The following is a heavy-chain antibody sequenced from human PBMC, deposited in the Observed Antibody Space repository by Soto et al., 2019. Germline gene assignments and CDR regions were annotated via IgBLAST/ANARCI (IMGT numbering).Heavy chain of an antibody. Sequence: SETLSLTCAVYGGSFSGYYWSWIRQPPGKGLEWIGEINHSGSTNYNPSLKSRVTISVDTSKNQFSLKLSSVTAADTAVYYCARGKRVIHYGMDVWGQGTTVTVSS. V-gene: IGHV4-34*01. CDR3: ARGKRVIHYGMDV. CDR2: INHSGST. J-gene: IGHJ6*02. D-gene: IGHD3-16*02. CDR1: GGSFSGYY.